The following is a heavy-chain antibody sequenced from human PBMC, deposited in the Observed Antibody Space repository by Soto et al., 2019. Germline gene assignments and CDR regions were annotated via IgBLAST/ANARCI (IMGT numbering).Heavy chain of an antibody. CDR3: ARVWYYDSSGYYALDY. J-gene: IGHJ4*02. V-gene: IGHV1-18*01. D-gene: IGHD3-22*01. CDR1: GDGFSNYG. Sequence: ASVKVSCKASGDGFSNYGFSWVRQAPGQGLEWMGLISAYDGQTNYTKKFQGRVTMTTDTSSSTAYMELGSLRSDDTDVYYCARVWYYDSSGYYALDYWGLGTLVTVSS. CDR2: ISAYDGQT.